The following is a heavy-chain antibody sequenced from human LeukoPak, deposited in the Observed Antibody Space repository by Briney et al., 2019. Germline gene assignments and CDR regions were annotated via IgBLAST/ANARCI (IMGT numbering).Heavy chain of an antibody. CDR2: ISGNGDST. J-gene: IGHJ4*02. CDR3: ARDLWSDY. V-gene: IGHV3-64*02. Sequence: GGSLRLSCVASGFTFSTYPMLWVRQAPGKGLQYVSGISGNGDSTYYADSVKGRFTISRDNSKNTLYLQMDSLRAEDMAVYCCARDLWSDYWGQGTLVTVSS. D-gene: IGHD2-21*01. CDR1: GFTFSTYP.